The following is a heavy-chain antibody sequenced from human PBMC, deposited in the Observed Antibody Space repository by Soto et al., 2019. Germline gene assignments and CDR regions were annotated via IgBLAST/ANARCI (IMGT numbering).Heavy chain of an antibody. Sequence: PSETLSLTCTVSGGSISTYYWSWIRQPTGKGPEWIGYIYYSGITNYNPSLKSRVTIAVDTSKNQFSLKLSSVTAADTAVYYCARLPSYCSSTSCYPFAFDTWGQGTMVTVSS. CDR1: GGSISTYY. D-gene: IGHD2-2*01. CDR2: IYYSGIT. CDR3: ARLPSYCSSTSCYPFAFDT. V-gene: IGHV4-59*08. J-gene: IGHJ3*02.